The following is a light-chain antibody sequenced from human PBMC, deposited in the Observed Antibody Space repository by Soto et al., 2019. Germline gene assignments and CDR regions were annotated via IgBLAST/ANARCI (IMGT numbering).Light chain of an antibody. CDR2: GAS. J-gene: IGKJ2*01. CDR3: QQYDSSPVT. Sequence: ENVLTQSPGTLSLSPGERATLSCRASQSVSSSYLTWYQQKPGQAPRLLIYGASSRATDIPDRFSGSGSGTDFTLTISRLEPEDFAVYYFQQYDSSPVTFGQGTKLEIK. V-gene: IGKV3-20*01. CDR1: QSVSSSY.